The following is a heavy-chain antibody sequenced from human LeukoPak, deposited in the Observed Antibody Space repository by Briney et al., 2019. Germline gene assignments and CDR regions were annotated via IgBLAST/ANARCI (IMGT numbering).Heavy chain of an antibody. J-gene: IGHJ4*02. CDR3: AKANCGGDCYSWDFDY. Sequence: PGGSLRLSCAASGFTFSSYAMSWVRQAPGKGLEWVSVISDGGGLTYYADSVKGRFTISRDNSKNTLYLQMNSLRAEDTAVYYCAKANCGGDCYSWDFDYWGQGTLVTVSS. V-gene: IGHV3-23*01. CDR1: GFTFSSYA. D-gene: IGHD2-21*02. CDR2: ISDGGGLT.